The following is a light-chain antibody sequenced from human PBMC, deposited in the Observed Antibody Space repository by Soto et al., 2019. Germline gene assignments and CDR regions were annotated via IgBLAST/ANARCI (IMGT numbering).Light chain of an antibody. CDR3: CSYAGSSTFHVV. Sequence: QSVLTQPPSASGTPGQTVTISCSGSSSNIGSNYVYWYQQVPGTAPKLLIYSHIQRPSGVPDRFSGSKSGTSASLAISGLRSEDEADYYCCSYAGSSTFHVVFGGGTKVTVL. CDR1: SSNIGSNY. J-gene: IGLJ2*01. CDR2: SHI. V-gene: IGLV1-47*02.